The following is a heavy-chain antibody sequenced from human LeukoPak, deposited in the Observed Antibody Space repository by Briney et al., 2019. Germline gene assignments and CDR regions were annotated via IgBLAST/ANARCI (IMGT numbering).Heavy chain of an antibody. J-gene: IGHJ4*02. CDR2: ISAYNGNT. CDR1: GYSFTDYY. D-gene: IGHD1-26*01. CDR3: ARLKGSYETYFDY. V-gene: IGHV1-18*04. Sequence: ASVKVSCKASGYSFTDYYINWVRQAPGQGLEWMGWISAYNGNTNYAQKLQGRVTMTTDTSTSTAYMELRSLRSDDTAVYYCARLKGSYETYFDYWGQGTLVTVSS.